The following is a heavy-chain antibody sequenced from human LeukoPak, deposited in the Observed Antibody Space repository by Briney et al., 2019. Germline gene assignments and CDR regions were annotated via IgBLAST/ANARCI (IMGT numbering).Heavy chain of an antibody. D-gene: IGHD2-2*01. V-gene: IGHV4-34*01. Sequence: SETLSLTCAVYGGSFSGYYWSWIRQPPGKGLEWIGEINHSGSTNYNPSLKSRVTISVDTSKNQFSQKLSSVTAADTAVYYCARGEYCSSTSCYSMWWFDPWGQGTLVTVSS. J-gene: IGHJ5*02. CDR3: ARGEYCSSTSCYSMWWFDP. CDR1: GGSFSGYY. CDR2: INHSGST.